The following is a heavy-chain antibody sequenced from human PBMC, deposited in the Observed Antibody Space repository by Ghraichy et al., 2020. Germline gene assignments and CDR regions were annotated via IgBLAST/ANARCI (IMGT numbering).Heavy chain of an antibody. CDR1: GYTFSSYS. CDR2: FSVYNGNR. V-gene: IGHV1-18*01. CDR3: VRASVSLGSAMFYNDYYYMGV. J-gene: IGHJ6*03. Sequence: ASVKVSCKTSGYTFSSYSINWVRQAPGQGLEWMGWFSVYNGNRDYAQKFQDRVTLTTDTSTSTAFMELRGLRSDDTAVYYCVRASVSLGSAMFYNDYYYMGVWGEGTTVTVSS. D-gene: IGHD2-2*01.